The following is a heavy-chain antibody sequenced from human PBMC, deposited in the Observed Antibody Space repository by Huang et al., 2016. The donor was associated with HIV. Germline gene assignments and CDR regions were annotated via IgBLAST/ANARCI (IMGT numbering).Heavy chain of an antibody. J-gene: IGHJ4*02. Sequence: EVQLVESGGGLVKPGRSLRRSCTASGFTFGEYAMSWFRQAPGKGLEWVGFIRSKASCGTTEYAASVKGRFTISRDDSKSIAYLQMNSLKIEDTAVYYCTRENYDFWSGYYKYYFDYWGQGTLVTVSS. CDR1: GFTFGEYA. D-gene: IGHD3-3*01. CDR2: IRSKASCGTT. CDR3: TRENYDFWSGYYKYYFDY. V-gene: IGHV3-49*05.